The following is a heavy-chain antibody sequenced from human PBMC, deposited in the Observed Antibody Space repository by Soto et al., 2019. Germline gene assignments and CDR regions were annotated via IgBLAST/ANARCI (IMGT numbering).Heavy chain of an antibody. V-gene: IGHV4-31*03. CDR3: ASLINWNGLFGLDP. J-gene: IGHJ5*02. CDR2: IYYSGST. CDR1: GGSISSGGYY. Sequence: SETLSLTCTVSGGSISSGGYYWSWIRQHPGKGLEWIGYIYYSGSTYYNPSLKSRVTISVDTSKNQFSLKLSSVTAADTAVYYCASLINWNGLFGLDPWGQGTLVTVSS. D-gene: IGHD1-20*01.